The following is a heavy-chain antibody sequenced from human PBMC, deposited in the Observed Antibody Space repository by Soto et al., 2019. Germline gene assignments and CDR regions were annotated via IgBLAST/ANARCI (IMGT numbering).Heavy chain of an antibody. CDR1: GYTFTRYG. J-gene: IGHJ4*02. CDR2: ISTYNGNT. V-gene: IGHV1-18*01. D-gene: IGHD6-6*01. Sequence: VPSVKVSCKASGYTFTRYGISWVRQAPGQGLEWLEWISTYNGNTNYAQKLQGRVTMTTDTSTSTAYMELRSLTSDDTAVYYCARASGPSPSAWGQGALVTVSS. CDR3: ARASGPSPSA.